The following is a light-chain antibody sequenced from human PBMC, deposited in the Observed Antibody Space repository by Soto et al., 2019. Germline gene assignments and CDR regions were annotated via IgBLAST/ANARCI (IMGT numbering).Light chain of an antibody. CDR3: SSYTGYSTYV. CDR1: SIDVGGYNY. V-gene: IGLV2-8*01. Sequence: QSVLTQPPSASGSPGQSVTIPSTGPSIDVGGYNYVSWYQQHPGKAPKLLISEVTKRPSGVPDRFAGSKSGNTASLTISGLQPEDEADYYCSSYTGYSTYVFGSGTKVTVL. CDR2: EVT. J-gene: IGLJ1*01.